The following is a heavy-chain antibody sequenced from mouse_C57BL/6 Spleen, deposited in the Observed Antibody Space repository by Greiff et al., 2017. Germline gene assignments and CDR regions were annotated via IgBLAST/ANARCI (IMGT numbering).Heavy chain of an antibody. CDR1: GYTFTSYW. Sequence: QVQLQQSGAELAKPGASVKLSCKASGYTFTSYWMHWVKQRPGQGLEWIGYINPSSGYTKYNQKFKDKATLTADKSSSTAYMQLSSLTYEDSAVYYCATTVGATDYAMDYWGQGTSVTVSS. J-gene: IGHJ4*01. CDR2: INPSSGYT. CDR3: ATTVGATDYAMDY. D-gene: IGHD1-1*01. V-gene: IGHV1-7*01.